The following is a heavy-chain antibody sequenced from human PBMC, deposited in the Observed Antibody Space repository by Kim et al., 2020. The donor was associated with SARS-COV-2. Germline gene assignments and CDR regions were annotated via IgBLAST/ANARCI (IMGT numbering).Heavy chain of an antibody. CDR3: GKDGPSKAMVY. V-gene: IGHV3-23*03. J-gene: IGHJ4*02. D-gene: IGHD5-18*01. Sequence: YHADAVKGRYTISRDKSKNTLNLQMNSLRAEDTAVYYCGKDGPSKAMVYWGQGTLVTVSS.